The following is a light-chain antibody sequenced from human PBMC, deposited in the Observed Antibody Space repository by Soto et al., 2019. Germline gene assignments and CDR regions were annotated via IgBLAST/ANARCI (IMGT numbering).Light chain of an antibody. CDR3: LHDYNYPRT. V-gene: IGKV1-6*01. Sequence: AIQMTQSPSSLSASVGDRVTITCRASQDIRSELAWYQQKPGKAPILLIYAASTLQSGVPSRFSGSGSGADFTLTSSSLQPEDFATYYCLHDYNYPRTFGQGTKVEIK. CDR1: QDIRSE. CDR2: AAS. J-gene: IGKJ1*01.